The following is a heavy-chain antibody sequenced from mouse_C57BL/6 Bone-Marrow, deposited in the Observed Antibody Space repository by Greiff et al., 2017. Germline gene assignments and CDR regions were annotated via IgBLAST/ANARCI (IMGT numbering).Heavy chain of an antibody. CDR1: GYTFTSYW. D-gene: IGHD2-3*01. V-gene: IGHV1-69*01. J-gene: IGHJ3*01. Sequence: QVQLQQSGAELVMPGASVKLSCKASGYTFTSYWMHWVKQRPGQGLEWIGELDPSDSYTNYNQKFKGKSTLTVDKSSSTAYMQLSSLTSEDSAVYYCARSGGYYRFAYWGQGTLVTVSA. CDR2: LDPSDSYT. CDR3: ARSGGYYRFAY.